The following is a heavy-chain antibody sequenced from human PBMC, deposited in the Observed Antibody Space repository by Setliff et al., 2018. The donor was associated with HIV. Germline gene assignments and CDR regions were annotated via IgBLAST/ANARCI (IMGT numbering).Heavy chain of an antibody. Sequence: AGGSLRLSCAASGFTFSSHAMSWVRQAPGKGLEWVSTISGSGSRTYYADSVKGRFTISRDNSKNTLYLQMNSLRAEDTAVYYCAKKTAAYTSGSWLHYWGQGTLVTVSS. CDR1: GFTFSSHA. V-gene: IGHV3-23*01. J-gene: IGHJ4*02. CDR3: AKKTAAYTSGSWLHY. D-gene: IGHD3-10*01. CDR2: ISGSGSRT.